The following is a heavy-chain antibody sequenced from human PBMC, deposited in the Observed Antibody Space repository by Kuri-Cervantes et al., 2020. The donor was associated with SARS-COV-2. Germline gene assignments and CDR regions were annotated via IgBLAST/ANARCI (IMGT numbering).Heavy chain of an antibody. J-gene: IGHJ3*02. V-gene: IGHV4-39*01. CDR3: ARVPSWGYIDAFDI. CDR1: GGSISSSSYY. CDR2: IYYSGST. D-gene: IGHD1-1*01. Sequence: SETLSLTCTVSGGSISSSSYYWGWIRQPPGKGLEWIGSIYYSGSTYYNPSLKSRVTISVDTSKNQFSLKLSSATAADTAVYYCARVPSWGYIDAFDIWGQGTMVTVSS.